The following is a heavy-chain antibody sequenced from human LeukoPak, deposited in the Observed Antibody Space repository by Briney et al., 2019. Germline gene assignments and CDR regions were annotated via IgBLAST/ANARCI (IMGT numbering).Heavy chain of an antibody. CDR3: SKWGDYDVLTGYYDSDF. Sequence: PGGSLRLSCAASGFTFSNYGMSWVRQAPGKGLEWVSNINGGGGRTYYVDSVKGRFTISRDNSKNTLFLQMNSLRVEDTALYYCSKWGDYDVLTGYYDSDFWGQGTLVTVSS. D-gene: IGHD3-9*01. J-gene: IGHJ4*02. CDR2: INGGGGRT. CDR1: GFTFSNYG. V-gene: IGHV3-23*01.